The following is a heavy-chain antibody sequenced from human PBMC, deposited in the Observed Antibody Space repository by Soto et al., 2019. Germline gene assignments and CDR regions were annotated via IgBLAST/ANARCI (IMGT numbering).Heavy chain of an antibody. CDR2: ITVAGGGT. J-gene: IGHJ4*02. Sequence: EVLLLESGGGLVQPGGSLRLSCAASGFAFSSSAMAWVRQAPGKGLQWVSAITVAGGGTYYADSVKGRFTISRDNSKTTLSLQMNSLSAEDTALYFCAKGPPSPKMGVTSHWGQGTLVSVSS. D-gene: IGHD1-26*01. CDR3: AKGPPSPKMGVTSH. V-gene: IGHV3-23*01. CDR1: GFAFSSSA.